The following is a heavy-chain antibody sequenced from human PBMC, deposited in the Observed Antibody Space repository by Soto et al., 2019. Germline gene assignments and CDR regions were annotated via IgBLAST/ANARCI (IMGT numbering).Heavy chain of an antibody. CDR2: ISGSGGST. J-gene: IGHJ6*02. D-gene: IGHD6-19*01. Sequence: GGSLRLSCAASGFTFSSYAMSWVRQAPGKGLEWVSAISGSGGSTYYADSVKGRFTISRDNSKNTLYLQMNSLRAEDTAVYYCAKDGQWLGQNYYGMDVWGQGTTVTVS. V-gene: IGHV3-23*01. CDR1: GFTFSSYA. CDR3: AKDGQWLGQNYYGMDV.